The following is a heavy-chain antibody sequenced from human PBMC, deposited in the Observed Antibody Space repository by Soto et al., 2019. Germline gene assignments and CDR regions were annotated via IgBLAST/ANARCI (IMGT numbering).Heavy chain of an antibody. V-gene: IGHV3-74*01. CDR3: VKDYYGVGY. J-gene: IGHJ4*02. D-gene: IGHD4-17*01. CDR2: INSDGSTT. Sequence: GGSLRLSCAASGFTFRDHWMHWVRQAPGKGLVWVSRINSDGSTTTYADSVKGRFTISRDNAKNTLYLQMSSLRAEDTAVYYCVKDYYGVGYWGQGTLVTVSS. CDR1: GFTFRDHW.